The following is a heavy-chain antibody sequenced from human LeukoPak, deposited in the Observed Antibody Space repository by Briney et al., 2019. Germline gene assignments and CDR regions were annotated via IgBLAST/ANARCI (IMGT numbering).Heavy chain of an antibody. V-gene: IGHV1-46*01. Sequence: GASVTVSCTASGYTFTSYYMHWVRQAPGQGLEWMGIINPSGGSTSYAQKFQGRVTMTRDTSTSTVYMELSSLRSEDTAVYYCARGPPFGYFDYWGQGTLVTVSS. CDR3: ARGPPFGYFDY. CDR2: INPSGGST. D-gene: IGHD3-3*01. J-gene: IGHJ4*02. CDR1: GYTFTSYY.